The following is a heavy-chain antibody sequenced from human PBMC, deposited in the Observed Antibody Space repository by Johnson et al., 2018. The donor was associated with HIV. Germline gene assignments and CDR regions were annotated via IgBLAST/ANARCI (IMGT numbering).Heavy chain of an antibody. V-gene: IGHV3-66*01. J-gene: IGHJ3*02. CDR3: ARSQVAATSEGAFDI. Sequence: VRLVESGGGLVKPGGSLRLSCAASGFSFNDNYMSWIRQAPGKGLEWVSVIYSGGSTYYADSVKGRFTISRDNSKNTLYLQMNSLRAEDTAVYYCARSQVAATSEGAFDIWGQGTMVTVYS. D-gene: IGHD2-15*01. CDR1: GFSFNDNY. CDR2: IYSGGST.